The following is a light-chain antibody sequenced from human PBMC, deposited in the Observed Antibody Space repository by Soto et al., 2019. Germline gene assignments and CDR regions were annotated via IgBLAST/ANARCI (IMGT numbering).Light chain of an antibody. V-gene: IGKV3-11*01. Sequence: EIVLTQSPATLSLSPGERATLSCRASQSVSSYLAWYQQKPGQAPRLLIYAPSNRATGIPARFSGSGSGTDFTLTISRLEPEDFAVYYCQQRSNWLTFGGGTKVEIK. CDR1: QSVSSY. CDR3: QQRSNWLT. J-gene: IGKJ4*01. CDR2: APS.